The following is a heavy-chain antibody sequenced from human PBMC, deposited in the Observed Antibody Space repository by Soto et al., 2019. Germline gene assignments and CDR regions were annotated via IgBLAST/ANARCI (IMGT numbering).Heavy chain of an antibody. J-gene: IGHJ6*02. V-gene: IGHV4-38-2*01. CDR1: GYSISSGYY. CDR2: IYHSGST. Sequence: ETLSLTCAVSGYSISSGYYWGWIRQPPGKGLEWIGNIYHSGSTYYSPSLKSRVTISMDTSKNQFSLKLSSVTAADTAMYYCAKYGENYYDGMDVWGQGTTVTVSS. CDR3: AKYGENYYDGMDV. D-gene: IGHD4-17*01.